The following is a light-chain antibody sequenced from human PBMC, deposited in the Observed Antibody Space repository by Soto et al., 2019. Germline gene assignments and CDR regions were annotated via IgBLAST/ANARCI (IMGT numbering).Light chain of an antibody. Sequence: QSVLTQPASVSGSPGQSITISCTGSSSDIGGHNYVSWYQQHPGKAPKLMIFDVSSRPSGVSNRFSGSKSGNTASLTISGLQAEDEADYYCSSYATSGTPYVFATGTKVTVL. CDR1: SSDIGGHNY. V-gene: IGLV2-14*01. J-gene: IGLJ1*01. CDR3: SSYATSGTPYV. CDR2: DVS.